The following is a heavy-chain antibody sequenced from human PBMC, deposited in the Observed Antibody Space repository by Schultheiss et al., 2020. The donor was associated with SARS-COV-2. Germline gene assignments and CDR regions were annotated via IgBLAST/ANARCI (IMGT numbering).Heavy chain of an antibody. V-gene: IGHV4-39*01. D-gene: IGHD1/OR15-1a*01. J-gene: IGHJ5*02. CDR2: IYYSGST. CDR1: GGSISSSSYY. Sequence: SETLSLTCTVSGGSISSSSYYWSWIRQPPGKGLEWIGYIYYSGSTFYNPSLKTRLTISADTSKNQFSLKLSSVTAADTAVYYCTRHVYTNNPDNWFDPWGQGTLVTVSS. CDR3: TRHVYTNNPDNWFDP.